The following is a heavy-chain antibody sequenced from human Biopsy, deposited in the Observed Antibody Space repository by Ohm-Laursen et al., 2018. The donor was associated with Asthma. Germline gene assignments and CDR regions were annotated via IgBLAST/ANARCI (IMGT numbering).Heavy chain of an antibody. CDR1: GGTFSNFA. CDR3: AGCQVGYSSGWSLLLKKIYYSGMDV. Sequence: ASAKVSCKAPGGTFSNFAISWVRQAPGQGLEWLGGIMTVFGTTNYAQKFQGRVTITADESTSTAYMEVTSLRSEDTAIYYCAGCQVGYSSGWSLLLKKIYYSGMDVWGQGTAVTVSS. V-gene: IGHV1-69*13. D-gene: IGHD6-19*01. J-gene: IGHJ6*02. CDR2: IMTVFGTT.